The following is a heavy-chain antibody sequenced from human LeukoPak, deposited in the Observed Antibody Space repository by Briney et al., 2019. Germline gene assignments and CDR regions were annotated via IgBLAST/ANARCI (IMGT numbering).Heavy chain of an antibody. D-gene: IGHD3-10*01. CDR3: ARNEWIGEPTG. Sequence: PSETLSLTCTVSGGSISSSSYYWGWIRQPPGKGLEWIGSIYYSGSTYYNPSLKSRVTISVDTSKNQFSLKLSSVTAADTAVYYCARNEWIGEPTGWGQGTLVTVSS. V-gene: IGHV4-39*07. CDR2: IYYSGST. CDR1: GGSISSSSYY. J-gene: IGHJ4*02.